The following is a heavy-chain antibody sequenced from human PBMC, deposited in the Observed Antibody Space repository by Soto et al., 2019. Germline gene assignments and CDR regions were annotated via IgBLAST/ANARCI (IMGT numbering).Heavy chain of an antibody. CDR1: GFTFSSYN. J-gene: IGHJ4*02. V-gene: IGHV3-21*01. D-gene: IGHD3-22*01. CDR3: VKGEYYYDSSGYYPFDY. Sequence: PGGSLRLSCAASGFTFSSYNMNWVRQAPGKGLEWVSSISSSSSYIDYADSVKGRFTISRDNSKNTVYLQMSSLRAEDTAVYYCVKGEYYYDSSGYYPFDYWGQGTLVTVSS. CDR2: ISSSSSYI.